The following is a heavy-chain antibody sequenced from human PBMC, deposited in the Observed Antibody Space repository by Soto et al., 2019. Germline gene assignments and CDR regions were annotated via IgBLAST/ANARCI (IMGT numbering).Heavy chain of an antibody. J-gene: IGHJ4*02. CDR2: INAGYGNT. CDR3: ARDTGDGTFDF. Sequence: ASVKVSCKASGYTFSSYAMHWVRQAPGQRLEWMGWINAGYGNTKSSQKFQDRVTISRDTSASTAYMELTSLRSEDTAVYYCARDTGDGTFDFWGQGPMVAFPS. CDR1: GYTFSSYA. V-gene: IGHV1-3*01. D-gene: IGHD7-27*01.